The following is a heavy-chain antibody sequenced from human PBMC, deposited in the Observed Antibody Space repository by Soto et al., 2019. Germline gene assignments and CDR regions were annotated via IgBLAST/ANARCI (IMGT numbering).Heavy chain of an antibody. CDR2: IYYSGST. J-gene: IGHJ4*02. CDR1: GGSIISYY. D-gene: IGHD2-21*02. CDR3: VRRKRCGGDCYYYDY. Sequence: PSETLSLTCTVSGGSIISYYWSWIRQPPGKGLEWIGYIYYSGSTNYNPSLKSRVTISVDTSKNQFSLKLSSVTAADTAVYYCVRRKRCGGDCYYYDYWCQGALVTVSS. V-gene: IGHV4-59*01.